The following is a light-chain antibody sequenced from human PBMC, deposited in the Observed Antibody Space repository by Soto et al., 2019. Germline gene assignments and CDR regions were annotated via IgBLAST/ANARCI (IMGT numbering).Light chain of an antibody. CDR2: GAS. Sequence: EIVMTQSPATLSVSPMEIATLSFMASQSVSINLAWYQQKPGQAPRLLIYGASTRATGIPARFSGSGSGTEFTLTISRLEPADVAVYFCQQYGSSRWTFGQGTKVDIK. J-gene: IGKJ1*01. CDR1: QSVSIN. V-gene: IGKV3-15*01. CDR3: QQYGSSRWT.